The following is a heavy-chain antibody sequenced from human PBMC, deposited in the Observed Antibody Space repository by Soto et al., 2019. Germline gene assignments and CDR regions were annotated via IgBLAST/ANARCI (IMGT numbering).Heavy chain of an antibody. D-gene: IGHD2-21*02. CDR2: IIPVFRSA. J-gene: IGHJ6*02. CDR1: GGTFNKFA. V-gene: IGHV1-69*13. Sequence: SVKVSCKASGGTFNKFAFSWVRQAPGQGFEWMGGIIPVFRSANYAQRFRGRITITADEYTSTVYLYLNDLRSDDTAVYYCARRYCASDNCPLFYYFVDLWGLGTTVTV. CDR3: ARRYCASDNCPLFYYFVDL.